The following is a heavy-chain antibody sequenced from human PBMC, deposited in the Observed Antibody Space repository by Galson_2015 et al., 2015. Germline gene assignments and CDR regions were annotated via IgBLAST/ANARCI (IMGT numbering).Heavy chain of an antibody. V-gene: IGHV1-24*01. CDR3: ATHMIRALSFDY. D-gene: IGHD3-16*01. Sequence: SVKVSCKVSGYTLTELSMHWVRQAPGKGLEWMGGFDPEDGETIYAQKFQGRVTMTEDTSTDTAYMELSSLRSEDTAVYYCATHMIRALSFDYWGQGTLVTVSS. CDR2: FDPEDGET. CDR1: GYTLTELS. J-gene: IGHJ4*02.